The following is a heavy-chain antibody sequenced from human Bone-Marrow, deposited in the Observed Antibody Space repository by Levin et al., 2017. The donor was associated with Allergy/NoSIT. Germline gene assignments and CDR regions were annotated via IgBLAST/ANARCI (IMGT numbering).Heavy chain of an antibody. V-gene: IGHV4-30-4*08. D-gene: IGHD2-21*01. CDR2: VNNGGAT. J-gene: IGHJ2*01. Sequence: PSQTLSLTCTVSGDSIRSGDYYWNWIRQSPGKGLEWIGYVNNGGATYYNPSLKSRVSMSVETSKNQFSLTLSSVTGADTAVYYCVAVDVDVIMSYKMYFDFWGRGTLVTVSS. CDR3: VAVDVDVIMSYKMYFDF. CDR1: GDSIRSGDYY.